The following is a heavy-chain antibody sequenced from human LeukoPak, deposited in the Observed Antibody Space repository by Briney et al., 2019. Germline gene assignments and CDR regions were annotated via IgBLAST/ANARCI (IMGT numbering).Heavy chain of an antibody. V-gene: IGHV3-23*01. CDR3: AKVPAPYDFWSGYPDAFDI. J-gene: IGHJ3*02. D-gene: IGHD3-3*01. Sequence: GGSLRLSCAASGFTFSSYAMSWVRQAPGKGLEWVSAISRSGGSTYYADSVKGRFTISRDNSKNTLYLQMNSLRAEDTAVYYCAKVPAPYDFWSGYPDAFDIWGQGTMVTVSS. CDR1: GFTFSSYA. CDR2: ISRSGGST.